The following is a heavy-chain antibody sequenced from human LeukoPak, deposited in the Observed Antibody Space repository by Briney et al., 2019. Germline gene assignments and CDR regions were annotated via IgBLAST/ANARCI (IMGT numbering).Heavy chain of an antibody. V-gene: IGHV4-59*11. J-gene: IGHJ4*02. CDR2: IYYSGST. Sequence: TSETLSLTCTVSGGSISSHYWSWIRQPPGKGLEWIGYIYYSGSTNYNPSLKSRVTIPVDTSKNQFSLKLSSVTAADTAVYYCARDYSSSWYHFDYWGQGTLVTVSS. CDR1: GGSISSHY. D-gene: IGHD6-13*01. CDR3: ARDYSSSWYHFDY.